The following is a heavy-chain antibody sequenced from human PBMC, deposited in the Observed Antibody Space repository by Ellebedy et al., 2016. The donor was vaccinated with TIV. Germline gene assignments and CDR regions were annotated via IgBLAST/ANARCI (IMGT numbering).Heavy chain of an antibody. D-gene: IGHD6-19*01. CDR2: TFFDGKNK. CDR1: GFVFSSYT. Sequence: GESLKISCAASGFVFSSYTMWWVRQTPGKGLEWVAVTFFDGKNKHYADPVKGRFTISRDNSQNTLYLHMHSLRDEDTAVYYCARDPYSSGWSAIGYFDLWGQGALVTVSS. V-gene: IGHV3-30*04. J-gene: IGHJ4*02. CDR3: ARDPYSSGWSAIGYFDL.